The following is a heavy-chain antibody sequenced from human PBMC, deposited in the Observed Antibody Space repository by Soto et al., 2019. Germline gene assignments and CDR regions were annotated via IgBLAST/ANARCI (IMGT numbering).Heavy chain of an antibody. J-gene: IGHJ1*01. CDR3: TSDPGIAAAGMEY. Sequence: EVQLVESGGGLIQPGGSLRLSCAASGFSFNTYAMNWVRQAPGQGLEWISYISSSSSRIYYADSVKGRFTLSRDNAKNSLYLQMNSLRAEDRAVYCCTSDPGIAAAGMEYWGQGTLVTVSS. D-gene: IGHD6-25*01. V-gene: IGHV3-48*04. CDR1: GFSFNTYA. CDR2: ISSSSSRI.